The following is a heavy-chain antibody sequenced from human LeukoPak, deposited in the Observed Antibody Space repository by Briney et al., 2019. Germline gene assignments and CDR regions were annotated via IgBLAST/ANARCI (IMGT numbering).Heavy chain of an antibody. J-gene: IGHJ4*02. D-gene: IGHD3-10*01. CDR3: ARVNDYDSGSLYRPIDY. Sequence: GGSLRLSCAASGFTFTTYNMNWVRQAPGKRLEWVSSITSSSSYTFYADSVKGRFTISRDNAKNSLYLQMNSLRAEDTAVYSCARVNDYDSGSLYRPIDYWGQGTLVTVSS. V-gene: IGHV3-21*01. CDR1: GFTFTTYN. CDR2: ITSSSSYT.